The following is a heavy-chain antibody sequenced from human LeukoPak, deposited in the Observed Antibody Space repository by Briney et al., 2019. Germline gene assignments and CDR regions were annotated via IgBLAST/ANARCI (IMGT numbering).Heavy chain of an antibody. CDR1: RYSISTGYY. CDR3: AREGITYYYDTSGYRPPSGS. V-gene: IGHV4-38-2*02. D-gene: IGHD3-22*01. Sequence: SETLSLTCTVSRYSISTGYYWGWIRQPPGRGLEWIGSIYHSGSTYYNPSLKSRVAISVDTSKNQFSLKLSSVTAADTAVYYCAREGITYYYDTSGYRPPSGSWGQGTLVTVSS. J-gene: IGHJ5*02. CDR2: IYHSGST.